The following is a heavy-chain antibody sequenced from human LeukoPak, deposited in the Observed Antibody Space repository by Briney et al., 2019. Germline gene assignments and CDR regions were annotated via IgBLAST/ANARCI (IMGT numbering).Heavy chain of an antibody. Sequence: GGSLRLSCAASGFTFDDYAMHWVRQAPGKGLEWVSGISWNSGSIRYADSVKGRFTISRDNAKNSLYLQMNSLRPEDTAVYYCAREDRIHDYDPARPPDYWGQGTLVTVSS. D-gene: IGHD4-17*01. J-gene: IGHJ4*02. V-gene: IGHV3-9*01. CDR1: GFTFDDYA. CDR3: AREDRIHDYDPARPPDY. CDR2: ISWNSGSI.